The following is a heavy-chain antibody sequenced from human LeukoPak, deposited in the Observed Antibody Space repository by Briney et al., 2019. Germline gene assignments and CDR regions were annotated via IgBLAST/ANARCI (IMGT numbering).Heavy chain of an antibody. Sequence: SETLSLTCPVSGASLTRPTYYQWSWIRQPPGKGLELIGSLFSTGSATLNPSLKSRVTMSLDTSKSQFSLKLSSVTAEDSAVYYCARFKSGGFSYFDSWGQGTLVAVSS. D-gene: IGHD3-3*01. CDR3: ARFKSGGFSYFDS. CDR2: LFSTGSA. J-gene: IGHJ4*02. CDR1: GASLTRPTYY. V-gene: IGHV4-61*01.